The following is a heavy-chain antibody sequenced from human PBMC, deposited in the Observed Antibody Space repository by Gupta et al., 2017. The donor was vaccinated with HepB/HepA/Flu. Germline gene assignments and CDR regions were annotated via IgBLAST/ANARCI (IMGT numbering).Heavy chain of an antibody. D-gene: IGHD3-3*02. Sequence: EVQLLESGGGLVQPGGSLRLSCAVSGFSLGGNAMSWVRQAPGKGLEWVSGIGTDMRPHYADSVGGRFTVSRDNSKNMVFLQMNSLRAEDTGVYYCAKDLHFWSAMDVWGKGTTVTVSS. V-gene: IGHV3-23*01. J-gene: IGHJ6*03. CDR2: IGTDMRP. CDR1: GFSLGGNA. CDR3: AKDLHFWSAMDV.